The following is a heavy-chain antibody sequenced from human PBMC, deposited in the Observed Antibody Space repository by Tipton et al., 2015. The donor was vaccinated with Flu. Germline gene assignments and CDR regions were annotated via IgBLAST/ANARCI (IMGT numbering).Heavy chain of an antibody. CDR3: ARDYAPPYYHDNSDYAYFDF. D-gene: IGHD3-22*01. Sequence: SLRLSCAASGFTFSNYSMNWVRQAPGKGLEWVSSIRRSSGDTFYADSVKGRFTVSRDIARNSLDLQMNSLRVEDTAMYYCARDYAPPYYHDNSDYAYFDFWGQGTMVTVSS. J-gene: IGHJ4*02. V-gene: IGHV3-21*01. CDR1: GFTFSNYS. CDR2: IRRSSGDT.